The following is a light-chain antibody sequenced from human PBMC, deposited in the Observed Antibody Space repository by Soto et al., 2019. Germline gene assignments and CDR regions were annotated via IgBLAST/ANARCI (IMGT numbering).Light chain of an antibody. CDR3: QQSYSTPLT. V-gene: IGKV1-39*01. CDR2: AAS. CDR1: QSISSY. Sequence: DIPMTQSPSSLSASVGDRVTITCRASQSISSYLNWYQQKPGKAPKLLIYAASSLQSGVPSRFSGSGSRTDFTLIISSLQPEDFATYYCQQSYSTPLTFGGGTKVEIK. J-gene: IGKJ4*01.